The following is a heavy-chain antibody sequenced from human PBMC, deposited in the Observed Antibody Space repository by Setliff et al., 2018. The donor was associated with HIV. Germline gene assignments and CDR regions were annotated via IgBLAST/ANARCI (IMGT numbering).Heavy chain of an antibody. D-gene: IGHD3-10*01. V-gene: IGHV4-30-4*08. J-gene: IGHJ3*02. CDR3: ASDSGRRNDAFDI. Sequence: TLSLTCTVSGGSISSGDYYWSWIRQPPGKGLEWIGYIYYSGSTYYNPSLKSRVTISVDTSKNQFSLKLSSVTAADTAVYYCASDSGRRNDAFDIWGQGTMVTVSS. CDR2: IYYSGST. CDR1: GGSISSGDYY.